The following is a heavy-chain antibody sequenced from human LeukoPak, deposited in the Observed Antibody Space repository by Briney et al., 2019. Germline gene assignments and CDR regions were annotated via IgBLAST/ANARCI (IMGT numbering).Heavy chain of an antibody. CDR3: TKSDGYGLIRI. CDR2: IYYTGNT. Sequence: LETLSLTCSVSGDSIIGYYWGWIRQPPGKGLEWIGNIYYTGNTYYNSSLKSRVTISLDTSKNQFSLKVISMTAADTAAYYCTKSDGYGLIRICGRGTMVTVSS. J-gene: IGHJ3*02. CDR1: GDSIIGYY. D-gene: IGHD3-10*01. V-gene: IGHV4-39*07.